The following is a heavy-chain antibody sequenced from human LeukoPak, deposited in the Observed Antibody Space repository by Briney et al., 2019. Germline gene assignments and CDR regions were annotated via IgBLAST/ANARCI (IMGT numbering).Heavy chain of an antibody. CDR3: ARDDYGDYHDY. J-gene: IGHJ4*02. Sequence: GGSLRLSCAASGSTFSSYSMNWVRQAPGKGLEWVSYISSSSSTIYYADSVKGRFTISRDNAKNSLYLQMNSLRAEDTAVYYCARDDYGDYHDYWGQGTLVTVSS. CDR2: ISSSSSTI. CDR1: GSTFSSYS. V-gene: IGHV3-48*01. D-gene: IGHD4-17*01.